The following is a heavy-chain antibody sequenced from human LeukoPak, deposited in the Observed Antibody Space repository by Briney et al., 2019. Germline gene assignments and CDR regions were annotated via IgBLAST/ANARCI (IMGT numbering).Heavy chain of an antibody. CDR3: AKDATAVVGTVYMDV. CDR2: ISNFGDMI. Sequence: AGGSLRLSCAASGFTFSNYEMNWVRQAPGKGLEWISHISNFGDMIHYADSVEGRFTISRDNAKNSLYLQMDSLRAEDTAVYYCAKDATAVVGTVYMDVWGKGTTVTISS. V-gene: IGHV3-48*03. J-gene: IGHJ6*03. CDR1: GFTFSNYE. D-gene: IGHD6-13*01.